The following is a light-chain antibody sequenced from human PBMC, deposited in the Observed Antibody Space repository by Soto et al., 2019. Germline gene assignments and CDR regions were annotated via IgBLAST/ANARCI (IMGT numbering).Light chain of an antibody. CDR1: QRLSASD. CDR3: QQYGNSPQT. CDR2: GAS. J-gene: IGKJ1*01. V-gene: IGKV3-20*01. Sequence: EIVLTQSPGTLSLSPGQRATLSCRASQRLSASDIAWYQQKPGQAPKFLIYGASSRATGIPNRFSGSGSGTDFTLTISRLEPEDFAVYYCQQYGNSPQTFGQGTKVDIK.